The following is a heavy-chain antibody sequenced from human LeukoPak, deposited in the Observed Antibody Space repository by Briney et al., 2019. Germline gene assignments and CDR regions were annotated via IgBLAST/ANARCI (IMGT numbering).Heavy chain of an antibody. D-gene: IGHD6-13*01. CDR3: ARGLTLAAADSD. Sequence: ASVKVSCKASGYTFTSYDINWVRQATGQGLEWMGWMNPNSGNTGYAQKFQGRVTMTRNTSISTAYMELSSLRSEDTAVYYCARGLTLAAADSDWGQGTLVTVSS. CDR2: MNPNSGNT. V-gene: IGHV1-8*01. CDR1: GYTFTSYD. J-gene: IGHJ4*02.